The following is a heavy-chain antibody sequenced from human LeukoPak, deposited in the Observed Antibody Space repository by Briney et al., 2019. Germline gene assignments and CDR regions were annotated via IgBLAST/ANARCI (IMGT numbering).Heavy chain of an antibody. J-gene: IGHJ3*02. D-gene: IGHD2-21*02. V-gene: IGHV4-61*05. CDR1: GGSISSSSYY. CDR3: ARHLIPAYCGGDCYDAFDI. Sequence: SETLSLTCTVSGGSISSSSYYWGWIRQPPGKGLEWIGYIYYSGSTNYNPSLKSRVTISVDTSKNQFSLKLSSVTAADTAVYYCARHLIPAYCGGDCYDAFDIWGQGTMVTVSS. CDR2: IYYSGST.